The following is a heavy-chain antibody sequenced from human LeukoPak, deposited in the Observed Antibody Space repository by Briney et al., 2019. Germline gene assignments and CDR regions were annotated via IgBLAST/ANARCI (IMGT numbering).Heavy chain of an antibody. Sequence: GGSVRHHLAASGFPRGKAWCSWLRPPPPKGLEWVGRIKSKTDGGTTDYAAPVKGRFTSSRDDSKNTLYLQMNSLKTEDTAVYYCTSYGYWGQGTLVTVSS. CDR2: IKSKTDGGTT. J-gene: IGHJ4*02. D-gene: IGHD3-16*01. CDR1: GFPRGKAW. V-gene: IGHV3-15*01. CDR3: TSYGY.